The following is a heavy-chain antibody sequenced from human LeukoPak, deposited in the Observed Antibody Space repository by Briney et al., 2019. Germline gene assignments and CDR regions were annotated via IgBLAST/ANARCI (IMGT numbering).Heavy chain of an antibody. CDR2: INLSGST. J-gene: IGHJ4*02. CDR3: ARAYDSSGYCFDA. V-gene: IGHV4-34*01. D-gene: IGHD3-22*01. Sequence: PSETLSLTCTVSGGSISSYYWSWIRQPPGKGLEWIGEINLSGSTKYNPALKSRVTISVDTSKNQFSLKLSSVTAADTAVYYCARAYDSSGYCFDAWGQGTLVTVSS. CDR1: GGSISSYY.